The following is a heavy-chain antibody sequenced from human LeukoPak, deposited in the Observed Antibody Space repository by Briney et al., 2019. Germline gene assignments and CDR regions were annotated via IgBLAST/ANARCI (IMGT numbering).Heavy chain of an antibody. J-gene: IGHJ6*02. Sequence: PGGSLTLSCAASGFTFSSYAMSWVRQAPGQGLECVSAISSSGASTYYTNSVKGRFTISTDNSKHTLYLQMNRLRGEETAVYYCAKEAPRRGMDVGGQGPTVPVSS. CDR3: AKEAPRRGMDV. V-gene: IGHV3-23*01. CDR2: ISSSGAST. CDR1: GFTFSSYA.